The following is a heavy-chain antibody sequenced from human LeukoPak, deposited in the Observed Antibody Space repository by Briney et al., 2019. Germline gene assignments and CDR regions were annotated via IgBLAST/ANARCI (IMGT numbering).Heavy chain of an antibody. V-gene: IGHV4-59*01. Sequence: SETLSLTCTVSGGPISSYYWSWIRQPPGKGLEWIGYIYYSGSTNYNPSLKSRVTISVDTSKNQFSLKLSSVTAADTAVYYCARERTIFGVVNNWFDPWGQGTLVTVSS. J-gene: IGHJ5*02. D-gene: IGHD3-3*01. CDR2: IYYSGST. CDR1: GGPISSYY. CDR3: ARERTIFGVVNNWFDP.